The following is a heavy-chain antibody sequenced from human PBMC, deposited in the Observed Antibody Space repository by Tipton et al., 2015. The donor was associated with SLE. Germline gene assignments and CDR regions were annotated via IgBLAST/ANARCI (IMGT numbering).Heavy chain of an antibody. CDR1: GDSISGTSYY. D-gene: IGHD4-11*01. Sequence: TLSLTCTVSGDSISGTSYYWGWIRQPPGKGLEWIGSIYYSGSTYYSPSLKSRVTIAVDTSKNQFSLKLSSVTAADTAVYYCARQFIQYLADPFDNWGQGTLVTVSS. CDR3: ARQFIQYLADPFDN. J-gene: IGHJ4*02. V-gene: IGHV4-39*01. CDR2: IYYSGST.